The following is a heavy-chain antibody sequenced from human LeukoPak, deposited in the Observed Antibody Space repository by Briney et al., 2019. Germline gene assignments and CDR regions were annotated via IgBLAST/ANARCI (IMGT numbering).Heavy chain of an antibody. D-gene: IGHD3-10*01. CDR2: ISSSGSTI. Sequence: GGSLRLSCAASGFTFSSYEMNWVRQAPGTGLEWVSHISSSGSTIYDADSVKGRFTISRDNAKNSLYLQMNSLRAEDTAVYYCARVGVRGVSTFDYWGQGILVTVSS. V-gene: IGHV3-48*03. J-gene: IGHJ4*02. CDR3: ARVGVRGVSTFDY. CDR1: GFTFSSYE.